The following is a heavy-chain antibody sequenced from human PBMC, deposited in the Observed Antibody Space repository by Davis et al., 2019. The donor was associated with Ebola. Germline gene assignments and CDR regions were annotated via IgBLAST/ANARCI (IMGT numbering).Heavy chain of an antibody. CDR2: ISGNGDST. Sequence: GESLKISCVASGFMFKRSAMSWVRQAPGKGLEWISGISGNGDSTYYADSVKGRFTISRDKSKNTVYLQMNSLRAEDTAVYYCAKEIGGSGWYSIDYWGQGTLVTVSS. J-gene: IGHJ4*02. CDR1: GFMFKRSA. CDR3: AKEIGGSGWYSIDY. D-gene: IGHD6-19*01. V-gene: IGHV3-23*01.